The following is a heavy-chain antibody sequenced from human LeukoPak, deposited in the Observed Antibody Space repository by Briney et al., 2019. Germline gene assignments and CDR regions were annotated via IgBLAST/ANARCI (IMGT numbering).Heavy chain of an antibody. V-gene: IGHV4-39*01. CDR1: GGSISSSSYY. CDR2: LYYGGST. CDR3: ARHAGGWT. Sequence: SETLSLTCTVSGGSISSSSYYWGWIRQPPGKGLEWIGSLYYGGSTYYNPSLNSRVTISVDTSKNQFSLKLTSVTAADTAVFYCARHAGGWTWGQGTLVAVSS. D-gene: IGHD6-19*01. J-gene: IGHJ4*02.